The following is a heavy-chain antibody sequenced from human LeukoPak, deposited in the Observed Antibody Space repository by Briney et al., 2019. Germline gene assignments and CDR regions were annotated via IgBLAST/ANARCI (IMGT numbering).Heavy chain of an antibody. V-gene: IGHV1-46*01. CDR3: ARDNGGYCSGDSCYSYYFDY. CDR1: GYTFTSYY. CDR2: INPSGGST. Sequence: ASVKVSCKASGYTFTSYYMHWVRQAPGQGLEWMGIINPSGGSTSYAQKFQGRVTMTRDTSTSTVYMELSSLRSEDTAVYYCARDNGGYCSGDSCYSYYFDYWGQGTLVTVSS. J-gene: IGHJ4*02. D-gene: IGHD2-15*01.